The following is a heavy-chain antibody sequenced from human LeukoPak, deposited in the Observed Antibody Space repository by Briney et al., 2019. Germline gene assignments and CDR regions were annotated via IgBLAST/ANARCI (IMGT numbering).Heavy chain of an antibody. CDR3: GRDHRGYSYGLFDN. V-gene: IGHV4-59*01. Sequence: SETLSLTCTVSGGSMSSYYWSWIRQPPGKGLEWIGSIYYSGSTNYNPSLKSRVTISVDTSKNQFSLRLSSVTAADTAVYYCGRDHRGYSYGLFDNWGQGTLVTVSS. D-gene: IGHD5-18*01. CDR2: IYYSGST. J-gene: IGHJ4*02. CDR1: GGSMSSYY.